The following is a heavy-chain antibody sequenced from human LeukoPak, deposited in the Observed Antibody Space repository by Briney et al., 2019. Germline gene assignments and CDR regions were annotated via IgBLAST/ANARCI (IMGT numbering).Heavy chain of an antibody. Sequence: PGGSLRLSCAASGFTFSSYAMHWVRQAPGKGLEWVAVISYDGSNKYYADSVKGRFTISRDNSKNTLYLQMNSLRAEDTGVYYCARDLLGYCSSTSCYDAFDIWGQGTMVTVSS. CDR2: ISYDGSNK. J-gene: IGHJ3*02. V-gene: IGHV3-30-3*01. D-gene: IGHD2-2*01. CDR3: ARDLLGYCSSTSCYDAFDI. CDR1: GFTFSSYA.